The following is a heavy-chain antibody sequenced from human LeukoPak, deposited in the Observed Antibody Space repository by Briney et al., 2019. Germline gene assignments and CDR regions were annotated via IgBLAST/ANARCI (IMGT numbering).Heavy chain of an antibody. CDR3: ARDPTLYYYDSSGAEGDY. D-gene: IGHD3-22*01. V-gene: IGHV1-2*02. J-gene: IGHJ4*02. CDR1: GYTFTGYY. Sequence: ASVKVSCKASGYTFTGYYMHWVRQAPGQGLEWMGWINPNSGGTNYAQKFQGRVTMTRDTSISTAYMGLSRLRSDDTAVYYCARDPTLYYYDSSGAEGDYWGQGTLVTVSS. CDR2: INPNSGGT.